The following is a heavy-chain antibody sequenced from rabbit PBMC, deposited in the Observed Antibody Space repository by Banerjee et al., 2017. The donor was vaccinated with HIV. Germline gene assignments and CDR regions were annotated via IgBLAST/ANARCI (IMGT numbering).Heavy chain of an antibody. Sequence: QEQLVESGGGLVQPEGSLTLTCIASGFDFSNNAMCWVRQAPGKGLEWIGCVSAGVSGSTYYATWAKGRFTISKTSSTTVTLQMTSLTAADTATYFCARDLAGVTGWNFGLWGPGTLVTVS. D-gene: IGHD4-1*01. CDR3: ARDLAGVTGWNFGL. CDR2: VSAGVSGST. J-gene: IGHJ4*01. CDR1: GFDFSNNA. V-gene: IGHV1S45*01.